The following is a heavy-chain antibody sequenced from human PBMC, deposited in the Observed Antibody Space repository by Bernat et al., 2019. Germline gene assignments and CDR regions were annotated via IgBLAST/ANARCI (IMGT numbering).Heavy chain of an antibody. CDR3: ATVKVLVLAPCSGGSCSNGFDY. CDR2: FDPEDGET. D-gene: IGHD2-15*01. J-gene: IGHJ4*02. V-gene: IGHV1-24*01. CDR1: GYTLTELS. Sequence: QVQLVQSGAEVKKPGASVKVSCKVSGYTLTELSMHWVRQAPGKGLEWMGGFDPEDGETIYAQKFQGRVTMTEDTSTDTAYMELSSLRSEDTAVYYCATVKVLVLAPCSGGSCSNGFDYWGQGTLVTVSS.